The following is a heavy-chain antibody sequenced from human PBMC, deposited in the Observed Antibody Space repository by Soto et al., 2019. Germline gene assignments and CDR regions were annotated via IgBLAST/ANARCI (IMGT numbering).Heavy chain of an antibody. CDR1: GFSSSSYA. D-gene: IGHD2-15*01. CDR2: ISSHGSTI. CDR3: VRLGFCSGASCNHYFYSYAMDV. V-gene: IGHV3-48*02. J-gene: IGHJ6*02. Sequence: DVQLVETGGGLVQPGGSLRLSCAVSGFSSSSYAMNWVRQAPGKGLEWVSFISSHGSTIYYADSVEGRFTISRDNAQNSLILQMDSRRDKDTAVYSCVRLGFCSGASCNHYFYSYAMDVWGQGTTVTVS.